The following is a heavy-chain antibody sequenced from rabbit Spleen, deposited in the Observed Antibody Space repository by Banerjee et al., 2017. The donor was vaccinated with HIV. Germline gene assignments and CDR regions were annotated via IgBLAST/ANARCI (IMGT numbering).Heavy chain of an antibody. CDR2: IEAGSSGFT. Sequence: QSLEESGGDLVKTGAALTLTCIASGVSFSGSSYMCWVRQAPGKGLEWIACIEAGSSGFTYFASWAKGRFTISRTSSTTVTLQMTSLTAADAAAYFCARDSGSSFSSYGMDLWGPGTLVTVS. J-gene: IGHJ6*01. CDR3: ARDSGSSFSSYGMDL. V-gene: IGHV1S40*01. D-gene: IGHD8-1*01. CDR1: GVSFSGSSY.